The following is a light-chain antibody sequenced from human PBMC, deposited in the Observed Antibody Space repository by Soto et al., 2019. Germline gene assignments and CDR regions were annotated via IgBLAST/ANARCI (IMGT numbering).Light chain of an antibody. J-gene: IGLJ1*01. CDR3: AAWDDTVRSYV. CDR1: ISNIGNNY. CDR2: RND. Sequence: QSVLTQPSSVSGTPGQGVTISCSGSISNIGNNYVYWFQQLPGTAPKVLSNRNDQRPSGVPDRFSGSKSGTSASLAISGLRPEDEADYYCAAWDDTVRSYVFGTGTKLTVL. V-gene: IGLV1-47*01.